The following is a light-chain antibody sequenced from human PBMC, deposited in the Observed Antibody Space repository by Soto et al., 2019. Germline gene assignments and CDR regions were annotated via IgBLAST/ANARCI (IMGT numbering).Light chain of an antibody. V-gene: IGKV2-28*01. J-gene: IGKJ1*01. CDR2: LGS. Sequence: HWYQQKPGQSPQLLIYLGSNRASGVPDRFSGSGSGTDFTLKISRVEAEDVGVYHCMQALRAPPTFGQGTKVDIK. CDR3: MQALRAPPT.